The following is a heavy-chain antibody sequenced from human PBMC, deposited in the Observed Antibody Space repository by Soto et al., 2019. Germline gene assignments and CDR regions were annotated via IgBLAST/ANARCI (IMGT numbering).Heavy chain of an antibody. CDR1: GFTFDDYG. CDR2: VNWNGGST. D-gene: IGHD1-26*01. J-gene: IGHJ4*02. Sequence: EVQLVESGGGVLRPGGSLRLSCAASGFTFDDYGMSWARQAPGKGLEWVSGVNWNGGSTGFADSVKGRFTISRDNAKNSLYLQMNSLRAEDTAFYYCVRGASLNFDYWGQGTLVTVSS. V-gene: IGHV3-20*04. CDR3: VRGASLNFDY.